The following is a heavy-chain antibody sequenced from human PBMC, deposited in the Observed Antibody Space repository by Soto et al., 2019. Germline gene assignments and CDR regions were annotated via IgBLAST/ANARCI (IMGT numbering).Heavy chain of an antibody. J-gene: IGHJ6*02. CDR1: GFSLPSPGMC. CDR3: ARSIRGPRRFNGMDV. V-gene: IGHV2-70*13. Sequence: GSGPTLVNPTETLTLTCTFSGFSLPSPGMCVSWIRQSPGKALEWLALIERDDDDKYYSTSLKTRLTISKDTRKNQVVLTMANMEPADTATYYCARSIRGPRRFNGMDVWGQGTTVTVSS. D-gene: IGHD1-20*01. CDR2: IERDDDDK.